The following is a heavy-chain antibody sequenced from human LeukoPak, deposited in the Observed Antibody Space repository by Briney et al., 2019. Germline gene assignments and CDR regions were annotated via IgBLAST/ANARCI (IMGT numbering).Heavy chain of an antibody. CDR3: ARRPVGSGSGARFDY. CDR1: GGSMSNYY. V-gene: IGHV4-39*01. Sequence: PSETLSLTCTVSGGSMSNYYWSWIRQPPGKGLEWIGAINYSGSTYYNPSLKSRVTISVDTSKNQFSLKLSSVTAADTAVYYCARRPVGSGSGARFDYWGQGTLVTVSS. J-gene: IGHJ4*02. CDR2: INYSGST. D-gene: IGHD6-19*01.